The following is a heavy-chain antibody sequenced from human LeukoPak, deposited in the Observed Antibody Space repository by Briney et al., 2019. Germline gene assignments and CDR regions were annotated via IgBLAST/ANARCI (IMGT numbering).Heavy chain of an antibody. Sequence: PSETLSLTCAVYGGSFSGYYWSWIRQPPGKGLEWIGEINHSGSTNYNPSLKSRVTTSVDTSKNKFSLKLSSVTAADTAVYYCARGPYYYGSGSYPDYWGQGTLVTVSS. V-gene: IGHV4-34*01. CDR3: ARGPYYYGSGSYPDY. D-gene: IGHD3-10*01. CDR2: INHSGST. J-gene: IGHJ4*02. CDR1: GGSFSGYY.